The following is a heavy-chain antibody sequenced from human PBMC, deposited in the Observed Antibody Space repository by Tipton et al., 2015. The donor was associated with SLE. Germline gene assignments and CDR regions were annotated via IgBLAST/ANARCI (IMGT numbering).Heavy chain of an antibody. Sequence: TLSLTCTVSGGSISSHYWSWTRQPPGKGLEWIGYIYYSGSTNYNPSLKSRVTISVDTSKNQFSLKLSSVTAADTAVYYCARELAAAGRYFDLWGRGTLVTVSS. D-gene: IGHD6-13*01. CDR1: GGSISSHY. J-gene: IGHJ2*01. CDR2: IYYSGST. CDR3: ARELAAAGRYFDL. V-gene: IGHV4-59*11.